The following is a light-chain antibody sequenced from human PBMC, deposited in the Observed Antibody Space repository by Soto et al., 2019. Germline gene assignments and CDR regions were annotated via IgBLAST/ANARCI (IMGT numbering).Light chain of an antibody. CDR1: QGISNY. Sequence: DVERTQSPCSVSASVVDRVTSTCRASQGISNYLTWFQQKPGKAAKSLIYAASTLLSGVPSRFSGSGSGTDFTLTISSLQPEDFATYYCQQYYTFPLTFGGGTKVDIK. CDR3: QQYYTFPLT. CDR2: AAS. J-gene: IGKJ4*01. V-gene: IGKV1-16*01.